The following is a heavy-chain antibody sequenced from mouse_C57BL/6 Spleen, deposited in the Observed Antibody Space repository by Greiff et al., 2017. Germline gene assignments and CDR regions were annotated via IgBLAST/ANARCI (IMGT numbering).Heavy chain of an antibody. CDR3: ARHEEGGYYGSSSFAY. V-gene: IGHV1-62-2*01. CDR2: FYPGSGSI. CDR1: GYTFTEYT. D-gene: IGHD1-1*01. J-gene: IGHJ3*01. Sequence: QVHVKQSGAELVKPGASVKLSCKASGYTFTEYTIHWVKQRSGQGLEWIGWFYPGSGSIKYNEKFKDKATLTADKSSSTVYMELSRLTSEDSAVYFCARHEEGGYYGSSSFAYWGQGTLVTVSA.